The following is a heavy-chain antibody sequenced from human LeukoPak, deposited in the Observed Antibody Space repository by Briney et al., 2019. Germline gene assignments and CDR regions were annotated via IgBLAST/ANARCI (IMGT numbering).Heavy chain of an antibody. D-gene: IGHD2/OR15-2a*01. CDR3: ARRSMTNWFDP. Sequence: SETLSLTCTVSGASITSYNWNWVRQPPGKGLEWIGYIYHSGNSNYNPSLRSRVTISLDTSKNYFSLKLNSVTAADTAVYYCARRSMTNWFDPWGQGTLVTVSS. J-gene: IGHJ5*02. V-gene: IGHV4-59*01. CDR2: IYHSGNS. CDR1: GASITSYN.